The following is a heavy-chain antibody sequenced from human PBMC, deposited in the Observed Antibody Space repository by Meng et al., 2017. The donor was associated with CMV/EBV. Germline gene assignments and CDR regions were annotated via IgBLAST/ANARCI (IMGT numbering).Heavy chain of an antibody. D-gene: IGHD3-3*01. CDR1: GFTFDDYG. CDR2: INWNGGST. Sequence: GESLKISCAASGFTFDDYGMSWVRQAPGKGLEWVSGINWNGGSTGYADSVKGRFTISRDNAKNSLYLQMNSLRAEDTALYHCARAEDLRFEYYYGMDVWGQGTTVTVSS. V-gene: IGHV3-20*01. J-gene: IGHJ6*02. CDR3: ARAEDLRFEYYYGMDV.